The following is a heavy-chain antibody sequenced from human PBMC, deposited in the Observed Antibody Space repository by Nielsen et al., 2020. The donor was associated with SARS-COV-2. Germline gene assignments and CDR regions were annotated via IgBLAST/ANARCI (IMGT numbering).Heavy chain of an antibody. J-gene: IGHJ6*02. CDR3: ARGILTSGSYYYYYGMDV. CDR1: GYTFTSYG. Sequence: ASVKVSCKASGYTFTSYGINWVRQAPGQGLEWMGWISAYNGNTNYAQKLQGRVTMTTDTSTSTAYMELRSLRSDDTAVYYCARGILTSGSYYYYYGMDVWGQGTTVTVSS. V-gene: IGHV1-18*01. CDR2: ISAYNGNT. D-gene: IGHD1-26*01.